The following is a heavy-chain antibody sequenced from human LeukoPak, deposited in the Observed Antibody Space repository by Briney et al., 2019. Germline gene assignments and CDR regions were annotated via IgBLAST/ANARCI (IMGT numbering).Heavy chain of an antibody. D-gene: IGHD6-13*01. J-gene: IGHJ5*02. V-gene: IGHV4-34*01. Sequence: SETLSLTCAVYGGSFSGYYWSWIRQPPGKGLEWIGEINHSGSTNYNPSLKSRVTISVDTSKNQFSLQLNSVTPEDTAVYYCARDSSSWQGFDPWGQGTLVTVSS. CDR3: ARDSSSWQGFDP. CDR2: INHSGST. CDR1: GGSFSGYY.